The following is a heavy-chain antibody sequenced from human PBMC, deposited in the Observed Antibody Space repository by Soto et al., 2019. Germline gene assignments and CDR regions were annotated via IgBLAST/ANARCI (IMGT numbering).Heavy chain of an antibody. CDR2: IIPIFGTA. D-gene: IGHD6-19*01. CDR3: ARTIAVAGVHAFDI. J-gene: IGHJ3*02. CDR1: GGTFSSYA. V-gene: IGHV1-69*13. Sequence: ASVKVSCKASGGTFSSYAISWVRQAPGQGLEWMGGIIPIFGTANYAQKFQGRVTITADESTSTAYMELSSLRSEDTAVYYCARTIAVAGVHAFDIWGQGTMVTVS.